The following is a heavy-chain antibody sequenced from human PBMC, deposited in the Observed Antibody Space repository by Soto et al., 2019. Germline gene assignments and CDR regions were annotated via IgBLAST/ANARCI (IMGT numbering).Heavy chain of an antibody. CDR1: GSPLTSNA. Sequence: GGSLTLSSAASGSPLTSNAMSWVRQAPGKGLEWVSAISGSGGSTYYADSVKGRFTISRDNSKNTLYLQMNSLRAEDTAVYYCAKEAIVVVVGATDYWGQGTLVTLSS. CDR2: ISGSGGST. CDR3: AKEAIVVVVGATDY. V-gene: IGHV3-23*01. D-gene: IGHD2-15*01. J-gene: IGHJ4*02.